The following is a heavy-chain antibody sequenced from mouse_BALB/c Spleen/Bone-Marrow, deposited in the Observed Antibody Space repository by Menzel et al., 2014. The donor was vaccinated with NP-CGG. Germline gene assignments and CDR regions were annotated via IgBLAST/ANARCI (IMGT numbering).Heavy chain of an antibody. CDR3: PKDLYSSSLLAN. V-gene: IGHV14-3*02. D-gene: IGHD1-1*01. CDR1: GFNFKDTY. CDR2: IDPANGNT. Sequence: EVQLQQSGAELVKPGASVKLSCTASGFNFKDTYMHWVKQRPGQGLEWIGGIDPANGNTKYNPKFQGKATLTADTSSNTAYLQLRSLPPENIAVYFVPKDLYSSSLLANWGQGTLLPVS. J-gene: IGHJ3*01.